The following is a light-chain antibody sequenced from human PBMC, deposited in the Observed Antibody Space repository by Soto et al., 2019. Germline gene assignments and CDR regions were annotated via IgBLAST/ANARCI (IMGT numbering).Light chain of an antibody. V-gene: IGLV2-11*01. J-gene: IGLJ1*01. CDR1: SSDVGGYDY. CDR2: DVT. Sequence: QSVLTQPRSVSGSPGQSVTISCTGTSSDVGGYDYVSWYQQHPGKAPTLMISDVTKRPSGVPDRFSGSKSGNTASLTISGLQAEDESDYYCCSYAGDNTYVFGTGTKVTVL. CDR3: CSYAGDNTYV.